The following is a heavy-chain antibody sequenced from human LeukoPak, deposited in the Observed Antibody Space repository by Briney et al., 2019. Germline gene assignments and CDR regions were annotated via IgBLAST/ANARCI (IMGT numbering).Heavy chain of an antibody. Sequence: GGSLRLSCEVSEFTFSSYWMTWVRQAPGEGLEWVANINPDGSEKYYVDSVKGRFTISRDNAKNSLYLQMNSLRTGDTALYYCATDLNWNSFWGQGTLVTVSS. CDR3: ATDLNWNSF. CDR2: INPDGSEK. D-gene: IGHD1-7*01. V-gene: IGHV3-7*03. J-gene: IGHJ4*02. CDR1: EFTFSSYW.